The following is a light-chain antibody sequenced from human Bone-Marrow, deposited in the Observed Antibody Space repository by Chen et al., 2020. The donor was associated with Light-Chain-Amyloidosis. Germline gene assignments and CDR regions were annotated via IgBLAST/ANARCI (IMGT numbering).Light chain of an antibody. Sequence: QSALTQPASVSGSPGQSITISCTGTSTDVGNYNLVSWYQRHPGKAPKLIIFEDNKRASGVPSRFSGSRSGYTAALTISGRQAEDESDYYCCSYAGSHIFVFGTGSRVTVL. CDR3: CSYAGSHIFV. V-gene: IGLV2-23*01. J-gene: IGLJ1*01. CDR2: EDN. CDR1: STDVGNYNL.